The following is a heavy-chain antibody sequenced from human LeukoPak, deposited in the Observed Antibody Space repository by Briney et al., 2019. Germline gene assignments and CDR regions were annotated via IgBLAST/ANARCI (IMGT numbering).Heavy chain of an antibody. CDR1: GFTFSSYS. V-gene: IGHV3-48*02. D-gene: IGHD5-12*01. Sequence: GGSLRLSCAASGFTFSSYSMNWVRQAPGKGLEWVSYISSSSSTIYYADSVKGRFTISRDNAENSLYLQMNSLRDEDTAVYYCARTPSGYSGYDLGDWFDPWGQGTLVTVSS. CDR3: ARTPSGYSGYDLGDWFDP. CDR2: ISSSSSTI. J-gene: IGHJ5*02.